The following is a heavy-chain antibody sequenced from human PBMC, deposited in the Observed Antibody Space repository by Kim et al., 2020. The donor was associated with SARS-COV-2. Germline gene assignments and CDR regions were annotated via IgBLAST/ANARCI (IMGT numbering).Heavy chain of an antibody. D-gene: IGHD3-10*01. Sequence: YYADSVKGRFTLSRDSSTNMVYLQMNRLSPEDTALYFCARDRDLSGSFFDHWGQGTQVTVSS. V-gene: IGHV3-30*01. J-gene: IGHJ5*02. CDR3: ARDRDLSGSFFDH.